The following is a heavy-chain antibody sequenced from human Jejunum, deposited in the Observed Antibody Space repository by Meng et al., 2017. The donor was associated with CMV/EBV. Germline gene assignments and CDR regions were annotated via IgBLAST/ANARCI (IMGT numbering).Heavy chain of an antibody. CDR2: SSGYNGNT. D-gene: IGHD6-19*01. J-gene: IGHJ4*02. Sequence: QRQQGQSGAELKTPGAPVKVSCKTSGYTFTNYVINWVRQASGEGVEWMGWSSGYNGNTNYAQNFKGRVTLTTDTSTSTAYMELRSLTSDDTAVYYCARDRNVPGNSEFDYWGQGTLVTVSS. CDR1: GYTFTNYV. V-gene: IGHV1-18*01. CDR3: ARDRNVPGNSEFDY.